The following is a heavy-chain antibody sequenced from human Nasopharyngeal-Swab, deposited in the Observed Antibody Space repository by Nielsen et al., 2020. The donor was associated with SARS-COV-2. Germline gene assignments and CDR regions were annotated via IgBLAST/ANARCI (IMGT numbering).Heavy chain of an antibody. CDR3: ARGRSPAFDY. CDR2: INHSGST. Sequence: GSLRLSCAAPGFTFSSYSMNWIRQPPGKGLEWIGEINHSGSTNYNPSLKSRVTISVDTSKNQFSLKLSSVTAADTAVYYCARGRSPAFDYWGQGTLVTVSS. J-gene: IGHJ4*02. CDR1: GFTFSSYS. V-gene: IGHV4-34*01. D-gene: IGHD2-2*01.